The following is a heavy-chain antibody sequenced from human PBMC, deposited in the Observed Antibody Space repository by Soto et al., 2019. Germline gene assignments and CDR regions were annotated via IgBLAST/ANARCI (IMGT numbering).Heavy chain of an antibody. J-gene: IGHJ4*02. V-gene: IGHV4-59*08. CDR2: IYYTGTT. Sequence: QVQLQESGPGLLKPSETLSLTCTVSYASINNYHWTWIRQPPGKGLEWIAYIYYTGTTNFNPSLQSRVTTSMATSKNHFSLKLRSVTASDTAVYYCAPLRGLGEVSPYFDSWGQGRLVIVSS. CDR3: APLRGLGEVSPYFDS. D-gene: IGHD3-10*01. CDR1: YASINNYH.